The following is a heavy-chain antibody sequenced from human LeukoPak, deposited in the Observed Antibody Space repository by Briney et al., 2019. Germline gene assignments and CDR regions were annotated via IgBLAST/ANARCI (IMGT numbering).Heavy chain of an antibody. V-gene: IGHV3-21*01. D-gene: IGHD6-19*01. J-gene: IGHJ4*02. CDR3: ARDRSASYSDY. CDR2: ISSSSSYI. Sequence: GGSLRLSCAASRFTFSSYSMNWVRQAPGKGLEWVSSISSSSSYIYYADSAKGRFTISRDNAKNSLYLQMNSLRAEDTAVYYCARDRSASYSDYWGQGTLVTVSS. CDR1: RFTFSSYS.